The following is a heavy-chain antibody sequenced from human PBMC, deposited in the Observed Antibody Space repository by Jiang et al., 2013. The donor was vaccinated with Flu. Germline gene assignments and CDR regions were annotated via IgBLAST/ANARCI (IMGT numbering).Heavy chain of an antibody. CDR3: AKEHIVVVTATYAFDI. V-gene: IGHV3-30*18. J-gene: IGHJ3*02. Sequence: SGGGVVQPGRSLRLSCAASGFTFSSYGMHWVRQAPGKGLEWVAVISYDGSNKYYADSVKGRFTISRDNSKNTLYLQMNSLRAEDTAVYYCAKEHIVVVTATYAFDIWGQGTMVTVSS. CDR2: ISYDGSNK. D-gene: IGHD2-21*02. CDR1: GFTFSSYG.